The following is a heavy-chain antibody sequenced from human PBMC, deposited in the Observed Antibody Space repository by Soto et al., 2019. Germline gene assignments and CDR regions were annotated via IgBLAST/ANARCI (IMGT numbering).Heavy chain of an antibody. D-gene: IGHD4-17*01. CDR1: GFTFSTYD. Sequence: PGGSLRLSCAASGFTFSTYDINWGRQAPGKGLEWVSSINRASIYIYYADSVRGRFTISRDNAKNSLYLQMDSLRVEDTAVYYCARRTVTTYHDFDYWGQGTLVTVSS. V-gene: IGHV3-21*01. CDR3: ARRTVTTYHDFDY. J-gene: IGHJ4*02. CDR2: INRASIYI.